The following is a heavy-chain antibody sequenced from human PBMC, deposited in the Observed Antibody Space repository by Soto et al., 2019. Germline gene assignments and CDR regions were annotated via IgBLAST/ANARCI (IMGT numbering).Heavy chain of an antibody. V-gene: IGHV1-18*04. CDR1: GYTFTSYG. D-gene: IGHD3-3*01. J-gene: IGHJ4*02. CDR3: ARDLTAFWSGYPEPADY. CDR2: ISAYNGNT. Sequence: AASVKVSCKASGYTFTSYGISWVRQAPGQGLEWMGWISAYNGNTNYAQKLQGRVTMTTDTSTSTAYMELRSLRSDDTAVYYCARDLTAFWSGYPEPADYWGQGTLVTVSS.